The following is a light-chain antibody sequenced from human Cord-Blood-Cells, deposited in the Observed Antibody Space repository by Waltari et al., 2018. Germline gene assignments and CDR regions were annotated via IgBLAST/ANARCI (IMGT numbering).Light chain of an antibody. V-gene: IGLV2-14*01. J-gene: IGLJ3*02. Sequence: QSALTQPASVSGSPGQSITISCTGTSSDVGGYNYVSWYQQPPGKAPKLMIYDVSNRPSGVSTPFSGSKSGNTASLTISGLQAEDEADYYCSSYTSSSTVFGGGTKLTVL. CDR3: SSYTSSSTV. CDR1: SSDVGGYNY. CDR2: DVS.